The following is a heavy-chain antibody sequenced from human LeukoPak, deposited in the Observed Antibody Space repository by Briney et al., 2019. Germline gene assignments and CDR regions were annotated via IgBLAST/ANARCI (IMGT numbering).Heavy chain of an antibody. Sequence: GGSLRLSCAASGFTFSSYGMHWVRQAPGKGLEWVAGIWYDGNNKYYADSVKGRFTISRDNSKNTLYVQMNSLRAEDTAVYYCARGGYSGTYYFDYWGQGTLVTVSS. D-gene: IGHD1-26*01. CDR1: GFTFSSYG. CDR2: IWYDGNNK. V-gene: IGHV3-33*01. J-gene: IGHJ4*02. CDR3: ARGGYSGTYYFDY.